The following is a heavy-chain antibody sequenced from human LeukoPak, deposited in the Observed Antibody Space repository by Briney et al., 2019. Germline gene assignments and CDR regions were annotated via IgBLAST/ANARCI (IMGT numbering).Heavy chain of an antibody. CDR3: ATSGTNWNYGWNNWFDP. CDR1: GYTFTGYY. J-gene: IGHJ5*02. Sequence: ASVKVSCKASGYTFTGYYMHWVRQAPGQGLEWMGWINPNSGGTNYAQKFQGRVTMARDTSISTAYMELSRLRPDDTAVYYCATSGTNWNYGWNNWFDPWGQGTLVTVSS. D-gene: IGHD1-7*01. CDR2: INPNSGGT. V-gene: IGHV1-2*02.